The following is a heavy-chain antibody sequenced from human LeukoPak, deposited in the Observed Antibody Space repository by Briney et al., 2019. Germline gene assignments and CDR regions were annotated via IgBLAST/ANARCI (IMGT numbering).Heavy chain of an antibody. CDR2: IKQDGSEK. D-gene: IGHD3-22*01. CDR1: GFTFSIYW. CDR3: ARVEPGYYYDSSGPRAVYFDY. V-gene: IGHV3-7*01. Sequence: GGSLRLSCAASGFTFSIYWMSWVRQAPGKGLEWVANIKQDGSEKYYVDSVKGRFTISRDNAKNSLYLQMNSLRAEDTAVYYCARVEPGYYYDSSGPRAVYFDYWGQGTLVTVSS. J-gene: IGHJ4*02.